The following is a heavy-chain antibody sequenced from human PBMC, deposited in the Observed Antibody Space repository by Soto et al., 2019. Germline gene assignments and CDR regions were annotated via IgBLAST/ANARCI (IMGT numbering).Heavy chain of an antibody. Sequence: EVQLVESGGGLVQPGGSLILSCAASGFTFSSSWMGWVRQASGKGLEWVANIKPDGSTTYYGDSLRGRFTVSRDNGNNLLYLQMHSLRAEDTAVYYCARDPSRGGDFDYWGQGTLVTVSS. CDR2: IKPDGSTT. CDR3: ARDPSRGGDFDY. D-gene: IGHD3-10*01. J-gene: IGHJ4*02. V-gene: IGHV3-7*05. CDR1: GFTFSSSW.